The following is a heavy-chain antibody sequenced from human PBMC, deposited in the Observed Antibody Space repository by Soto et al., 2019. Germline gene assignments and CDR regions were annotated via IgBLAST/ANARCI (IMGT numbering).Heavy chain of an antibody. CDR1: GYTFTSYG. V-gene: IGHV1-18*01. D-gene: IGHD3-3*01. J-gene: IGHJ6*02. CDR2: ISAYNGNT. CDR3: ARDGIHTNDYDFWSGAGMSGMDV. Sequence: ASVKVSCKASGYTFTSYGISWVRQAPGQGLEWMGWISAYNGNTNYAQKLQGRVTMTTDTSTSTAYMELRSLRSDDTAVYYCARDGIHTNDYDFWSGAGMSGMDVWGQGTTVTVSS.